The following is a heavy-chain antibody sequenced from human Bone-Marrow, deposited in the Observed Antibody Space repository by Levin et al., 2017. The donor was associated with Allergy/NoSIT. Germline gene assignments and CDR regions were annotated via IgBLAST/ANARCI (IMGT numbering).Heavy chain of an antibody. D-gene: IGHD3-10*01. CDR3: ARSLGGDFGSGSYMFDR. Sequence: SETLSLTCTVSGYSISSGFFWGWIRQSPGEGLEWIGSVSHRGKTYYNPSLKSRVTISEDTSKNQFSLRLISVTAADTAVYYCARSLGGDFGSGSYMFDRWGQGTLVTVSS. V-gene: IGHV4-38-2*02. CDR2: VSHRGKT. CDR1: GYSISSGFF. J-gene: IGHJ5*02.